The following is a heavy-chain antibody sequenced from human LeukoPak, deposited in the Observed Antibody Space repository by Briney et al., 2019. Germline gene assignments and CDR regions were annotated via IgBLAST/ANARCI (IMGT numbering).Heavy chain of an antibody. D-gene: IGHD3-3*01. Sequence: TGGSLRLSCAASGLAFSSYAMSWVRQAPGKGLEWVSTISVASNTFYADSVKGRFTISRDNCRNTVYLKMTSLRADDTAVYYCADYGVSGVRNNFYWGQGTLVTVSS. CDR2: ISVASNT. CDR3: ADYGVSGVRNNFY. V-gene: IGHV3-23*01. CDR1: GLAFSSYA. J-gene: IGHJ4*02.